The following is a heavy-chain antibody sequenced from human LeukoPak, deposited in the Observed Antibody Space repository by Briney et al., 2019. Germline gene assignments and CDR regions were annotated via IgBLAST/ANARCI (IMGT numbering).Heavy chain of an antibody. Sequence: PGRSLRLYCAASGFTLSSYGMHWVRQAPGKGLEWVAVISYDGSNKYYVDSVKGRFTISRDNSTNTLYLQMNSLRAEDTAVYYFAKEYYGMDVWGQGTTVTVSS. CDR3: AKEYYGMDV. V-gene: IGHV3-30*18. J-gene: IGHJ6*02. CDR2: ISYDGSNK. CDR1: GFTLSSYG.